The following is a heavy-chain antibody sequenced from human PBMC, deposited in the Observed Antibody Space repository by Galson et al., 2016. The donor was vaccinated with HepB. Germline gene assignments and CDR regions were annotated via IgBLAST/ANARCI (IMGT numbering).Heavy chain of an antibody. D-gene: IGHD3-22*01. CDR3: AREDSSGYFYQRYFDS. CDR1: GGTFSTYA. J-gene: IGHJ4*02. CDR2: SNTIFGPA. V-gene: IGHV1-69*13. Sequence: SVKVSCKASGGTFSTYAINWVRQAPGQGLEWMGGSNTIFGPANYAQKFQGRVTITADGSTSTAYMELRSLRSEDTAVYYCAREDSSGYFYQRYFDSWGQGTLVTVSS.